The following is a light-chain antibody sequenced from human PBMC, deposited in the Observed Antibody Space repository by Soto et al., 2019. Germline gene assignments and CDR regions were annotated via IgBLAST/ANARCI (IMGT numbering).Light chain of an antibody. Sequence: QSVLTQPPSVSGAPGQRVTISCTGSSSNIGTGYNIHWYQQVPGTAPKLLIYGNSNRPSGVPDRFSGSKSGTSASLAITGLQDEDEADYYCQSYDSSLSGGVFGTGTKVTVL. CDR3: QSYDSSLSGGV. J-gene: IGLJ1*01. CDR2: GNS. V-gene: IGLV1-40*01. CDR1: SSNIGTGYN.